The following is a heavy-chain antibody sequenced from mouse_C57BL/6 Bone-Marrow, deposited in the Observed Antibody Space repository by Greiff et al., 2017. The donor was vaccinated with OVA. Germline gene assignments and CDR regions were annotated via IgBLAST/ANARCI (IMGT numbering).Heavy chain of an antibody. CDR2: ISSGGSYT. J-gene: IGHJ3*01. CDR3: ARRDYYGPFAY. V-gene: IGHV5-6*02. CDR1: GFTFSSYG. D-gene: IGHD1-1*01. Sequence: EVKLVESGGDLVKPGGSLKLSCAASGFTFSSYGMSWVRQTPDKRLEWVATISSGGSYTYYPDSVKGRFTIPRDNAKNTLYLQMSSLKSEDTAMYYCARRDYYGPFAYWGQGTLVTVSA.